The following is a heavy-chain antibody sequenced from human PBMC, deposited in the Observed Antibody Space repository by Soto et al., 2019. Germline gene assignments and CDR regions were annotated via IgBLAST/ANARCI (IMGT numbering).Heavy chain of an antibody. CDR2: IYYSGNT. Sequence: QVRLQEWGPGLVKPSQTLSLKCSVSGGSITTGGRYWSWIRQLPGKGLEWIGDIYYSGNTYYNASLKSRVTISVEEAKHQFSLKLSSVTAADTAVYYCAQALGFTGGDGFDIWGQGRLVTVSS. J-gene: IGHJ3*02. CDR1: GGSITTGGRY. V-gene: IGHV4-31*02. D-gene: IGHD1-1*01. CDR3: AQALGFTGGDGFDI.